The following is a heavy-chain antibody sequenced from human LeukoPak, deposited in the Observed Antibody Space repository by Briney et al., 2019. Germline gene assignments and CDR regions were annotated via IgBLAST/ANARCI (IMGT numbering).Heavy chain of an antibody. CDR2: ISGSGGST. J-gene: IGHJ4*02. CDR3: AKESYIVATIGHYFDY. D-gene: IGHD5-12*01. V-gene: IGHV3-23*01. CDR1: GFTFSSYA. Sequence: SGGSLRLSCAASGFTFSSYAMSWVRQAPGKGLEWVSAISGSGGSTYYADSVKGRFTISRDNSKNTLYLQMNSLRAEDTAVYYCAKESYIVATIGHYFDYWGQGTLVIVSS.